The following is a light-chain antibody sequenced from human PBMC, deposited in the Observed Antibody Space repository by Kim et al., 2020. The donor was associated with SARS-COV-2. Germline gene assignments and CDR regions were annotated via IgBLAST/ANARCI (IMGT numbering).Light chain of an antibody. Sequence: QSVLTQPPSASGTPGQRVTIPCSGSSSNIGSNYVYWYQQLPGTAPKLLIYRNNQRPSGVPDRFSGSKSGTSASLAISGLRSEDEADYYCAAWDDSLNGWVFGGGTKLTVL. V-gene: IGLV1-47*01. CDR2: RNN. CDR1: SSNIGSNY. CDR3: AAWDDSLNGWV. J-gene: IGLJ2*01.